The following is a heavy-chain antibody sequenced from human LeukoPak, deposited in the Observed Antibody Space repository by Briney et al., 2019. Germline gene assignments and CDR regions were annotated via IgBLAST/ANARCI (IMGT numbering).Heavy chain of an antibody. CDR2: INHDAEMI. CDR1: GFPFASYV. Sequence: PGGSLRLSCEGSGFPFASYVMSWVRQAPGKGLEWIAYINHDAEMIFYPDFVKGRFTISRDNAKKSLYLRMNALRYEDMAIYYCARDHDWAFDLWGQGTLVTVSS. J-gene: IGHJ4*02. D-gene: IGHD3-9*01. CDR3: ARDHDWAFDL. V-gene: IGHV3-48*02.